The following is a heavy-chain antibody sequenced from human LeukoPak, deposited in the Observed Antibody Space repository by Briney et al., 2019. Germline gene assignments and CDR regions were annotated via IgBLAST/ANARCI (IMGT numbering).Heavy chain of an antibody. CDR3: ARDWDMDV. CDR1: GGSMSSASSY. D-gene: IGHD1-26*01. Sequence: SETLSLTCTVSGGSMSSASSYWGWIRQPPGKGMEWIGTVYYTGRTYNNPSLKSRITISVDSSNNQFSLKLSSVTAADTAVYYCARDWDMDVWGQGTTVTVSS. CDR2: VYYTGRT. J-gene: IGHJ6*02. V-gene: IGHV4-39*07.